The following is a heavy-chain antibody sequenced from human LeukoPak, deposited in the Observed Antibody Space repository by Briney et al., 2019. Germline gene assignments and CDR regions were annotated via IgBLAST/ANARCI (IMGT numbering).Heavy chain of an antibody. CDR1: GFTFSNYD. CDR3: AKARGFYVSGTYYNRIPDP. D-gene: IGHD3-10*01. Sequence: GGSLRLSCAASGFTFSNYDMHWVRQAPGKGLEWVAIISYDGTVQYYADSVKGRFTISRDNSLDTLYLQMNGLSAEDTAMYYCAKARGFYVSGTYYNRIPDPWGQGTLVTVSS. CDR2: ISYDGTVQ. J-gene: IGHJ5*02. V-gene: IGHV3-30*18.